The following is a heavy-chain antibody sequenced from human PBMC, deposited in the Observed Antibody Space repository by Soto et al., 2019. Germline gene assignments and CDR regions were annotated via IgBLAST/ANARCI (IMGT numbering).Heavy chain of an antibody. D-gene: IGHD2-21*01. V-gene: IGHV1-18*01. CDR3: ARGAVEVDCLFCVDY. J-gene: IGHJ4*02. Sequence: ASVKVSCKASGYTFTSYGISWVRQARAQGREWMGWISAYNGNTNYAQKLQGRVTMTTDTSTSTAYMELRRLRADDTDVYYCARGAVEVDCLFCVDYWGQGTLVTVCS. CDR1: GYTFTSYG. CDR2: ISAYNGNT.